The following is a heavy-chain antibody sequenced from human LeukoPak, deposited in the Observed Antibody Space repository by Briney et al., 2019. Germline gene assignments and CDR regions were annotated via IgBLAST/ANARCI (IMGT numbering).Heavy chain of an antibody. CDR3: ARDGGVDYYDSSGRIFDY. Sequence: GASVKVSCKASGYTFTGYYMHWVRQAPGQGLEWMGGIIPIFGTANYAQKFQGRVTITADESTSTAYMELSSLRSEDTAVYYCARDGGVDYYDSSGRIFDYWGQGTLVTVSS. D-gene: IGHD3-22*01. CDR1: GYTFTGYY. J-gene: IGHJ4*02. V-gene: IGHV1-69*13. CDR2: IIPIFGTA.